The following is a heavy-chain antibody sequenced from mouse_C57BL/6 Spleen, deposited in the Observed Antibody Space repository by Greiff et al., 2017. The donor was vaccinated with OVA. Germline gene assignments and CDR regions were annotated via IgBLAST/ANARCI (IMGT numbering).Heavy chain of an antibody. CDR1: GYSFTDYN. V-gene: IGHV1-39*01. CDR2: INPNYGTT. Sequence: VQLQQSGPELVKPGASVKISCKASGYSFTDYNMNWVKQSNGKSLEWIGVINPNYGTTSYNQKFKGKATLTVDQSSSTAYMQLNSLTYEDSSVYYCASYHSNYDCAMDYWGQGTSVTVSS. D-gene: IGHD2-5*01. CDR3: ASYHSNYDCAMDY. J-gene: IGHJ4*01.